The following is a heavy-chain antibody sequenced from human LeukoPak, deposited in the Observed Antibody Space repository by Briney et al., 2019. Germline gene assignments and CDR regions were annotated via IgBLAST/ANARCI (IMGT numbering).Heavy chain of an antibody. D-gene: IGHD6-19*01. Sequence: ASVNVSCKASGYTFTGYYMHWVRQAPGQGLEWMGWINPNSGGTNYAQKFQGRVTMTRDTSISTAYMELSRLRSDDTAVYYCARDRVAVAGPWENGMDVWGQGTTVTVSS. V-gene: IGHV1-2*02. CDR3: ARDRVAVAGPWENGMDV. CDR1: GYTFTGYY. CDR2: INPNSGGT. J-gene: IGHJ6*02.